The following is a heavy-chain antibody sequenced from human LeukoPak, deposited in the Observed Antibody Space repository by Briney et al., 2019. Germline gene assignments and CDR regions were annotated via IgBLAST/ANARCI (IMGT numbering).Heavy chain of an antibody. Sequence: GDSLKISCEAYGYSFTSYWIGWVRQMPGKGPECMGIIYPGDSDTRYSPSFQGQVTISVDKSISTAYLQWSSLKASDTAMYYCARQTHDYGDYGVGVLFDYWGQGTLVTVSS. V-gene: IGHV5-51*01. D-gene: IGHD4-17*01. CDR2: IYPGDSDT. CDR3: ARQTHDYGDYGVGVLFDY. J-gene: IGHJ4*02. CDR1: GYSFTSYW.